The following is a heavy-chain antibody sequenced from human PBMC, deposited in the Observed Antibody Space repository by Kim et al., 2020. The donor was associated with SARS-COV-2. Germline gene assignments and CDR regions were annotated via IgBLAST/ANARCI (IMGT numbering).Heavy chain of an antibody. Sequence: ASVKVSCKASGYTFTSYAMHWVRQAPGQRLEWMGWINAGHGNTKYSQKFQGRVTITRDTSASTAYMELSSLRSEDTAVYYCARYSIGWYGPDYWGQGTLV. V-gene: IGHV1-3*01. D-gene: IGHD6-19*01. CDR2: INAGHGNT. CDR3: ARYSIGWYGPDY. J-gene: IGHJ4*02. CDR1: GYTFTSYA.